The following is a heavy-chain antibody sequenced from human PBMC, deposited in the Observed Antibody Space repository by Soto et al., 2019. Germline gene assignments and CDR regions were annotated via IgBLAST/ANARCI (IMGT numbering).Heavy chain of an antibody. V-gene: IGHV4-30-4*01. Sequence: SETLSLTCSVSGDSISNLDYFWAWIRQPPGQALEYIGYIYKSATTYYNPSFESRVAISVDTLKSQFSLNVTSVTAADTAVYFCARGRYCLTGRCFPNWFDSWGQGALVTVSS. J-gene: IGHJ5*01. CDR3: ARGRYCLTGRCFPNWFDS. D-gene: IGHD7-27*01. CDR1: GDSISNLDYF. CDR2: IYKSATT.